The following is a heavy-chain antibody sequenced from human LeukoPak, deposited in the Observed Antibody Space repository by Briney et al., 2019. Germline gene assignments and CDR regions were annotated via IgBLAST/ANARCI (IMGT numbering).Heavy chain of an antibody. CDR3: ARRVTILGVVTEEAFDI. J-gene: IGHJ3*02. CDR1: GGTFSSYA. Sequence: SVKVSCKASGGTFSSYAISWVRQAPGQGLEWMGGIIPIFGTANYAQKFQGRVTITTDESTSTAYMELSSLRSEDTAVYYCARRVTILGVVTEEAFDIWGQGTMVTVSS. D-gene: IGHD3-3*01. V-gene: IGHV1-69*05. CDR2: IIPIFGTA.